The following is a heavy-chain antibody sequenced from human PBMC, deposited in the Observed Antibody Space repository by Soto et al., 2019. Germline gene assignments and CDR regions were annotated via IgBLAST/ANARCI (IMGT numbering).Heavy chain of an antibody. J-gene: IGHJ3*02. CDR2: ISGSGGST. CDR1: GFTFSSYA. V-gene: IGHV3-23*01. CDR3: AKERSITIFGVVPGYDAFDI. Sequence: GGSLRLSCAASGFTFSSYAMSWVRQAPGKGLEWVSAISGSGGSTYYADSVKGRFTISRDNSKNTLYLQMNSLRAEDTAVYYCAKERSITIFGVVPGYDAFDIWGQGTMVTVSS. D-gene: IGHD3-3*01.